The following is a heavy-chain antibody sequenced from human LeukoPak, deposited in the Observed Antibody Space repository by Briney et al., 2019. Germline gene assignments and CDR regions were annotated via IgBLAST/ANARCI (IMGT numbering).Heavy chain of an antibody. J-gene: IGHJ4*02. Sequence: GGSLRLSCAVSGFTFSGFWMSWSRQAPGKGLEWVASINSDGSEGYYADVVKGRFTISKDISKSTLYVQMNSLRAEDTAVYYCATGGGFYYGHWGQGTLVTVSS. V-gene: IGHV3-7*01. CDR3: ATGGGFYYGH. CDR2: INSDGSEG. D-gene: IGHD3-22*01. CDR1: GFTFSGFW.